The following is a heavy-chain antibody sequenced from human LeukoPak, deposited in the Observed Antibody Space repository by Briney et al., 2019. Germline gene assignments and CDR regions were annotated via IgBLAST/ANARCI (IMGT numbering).Heavy chain of an antibody. J-gene: IGHJ3*02. CDR2: INPNSGGT. Sequence: GASVKVSCKASGYTFTGYYMHWVRQAPGQGLEWMGWINPNSGGTNYAQKFQGRVTMTRDTSISTAYMELSSLRSEDTAVYYCARDQSYGDQTRYAFDIWGQGTMVTVSS. D-gene: IGHD4-17*01. CDR3: ARDQSYGDQTRYAFDI. CDR1: GYTFTGYY. V-gene: IGHV1-2*02.